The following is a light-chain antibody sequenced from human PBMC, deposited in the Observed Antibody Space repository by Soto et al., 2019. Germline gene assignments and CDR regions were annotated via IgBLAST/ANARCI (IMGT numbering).Light chain of an antibody. Sequence: DIVMTQSPDSLAVSLGERATINCKSSQSVVYNSNNYNYLAWYQQKPGQPPKLLMYWASTRKPGVPERFSGSGSETDFTLTIKSLQAEDVAVYHCPQYYNIPFTFGGGTKVEIK. CDR2: WAS. CDR3: PQYYNIPFT. CDR1: QSVVYNSNNYNY. V-gene: IGKV4-1*01. J-gene: IGKJ4*01.